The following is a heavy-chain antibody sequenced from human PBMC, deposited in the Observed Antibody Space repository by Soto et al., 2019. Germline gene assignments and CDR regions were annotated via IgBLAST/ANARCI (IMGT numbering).Heavy chain of an antibody. CDR3: ARGGPFDV. CDR1: GYTFTNYD. V-gene: IGHV1-8*01. Sequence: ASVKVSCKASGYTFTNYDFNWVRPATGQGLEWMGWMNPNNGNTDYAQKFRGRITLTSITSICTAYMELSSLTSEDTAVYYCARGGPFDVWGQGTMVTVSS. J-gene: IGHJ3*01. CDR2: MNPNNGNT.